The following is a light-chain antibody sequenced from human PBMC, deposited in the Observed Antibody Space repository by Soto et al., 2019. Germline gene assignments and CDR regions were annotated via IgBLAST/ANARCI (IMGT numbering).Light chain of an antibody. CDR2: AAS. Sequence: IQLTQSPSSLSAYIGDRVTITCRASQGISSSLAWYQHKPGKAPKLLISAASTLQSGVPSRLSGSGSGTDFTLTIGSLQPEDFATYYCQQFKSYPHTFCGGTMV. CDR3: QQFKSYPHT. V-gene: IGKV1-9*01. J-gene: IGKJ4*01. CDR1: QGISSS.